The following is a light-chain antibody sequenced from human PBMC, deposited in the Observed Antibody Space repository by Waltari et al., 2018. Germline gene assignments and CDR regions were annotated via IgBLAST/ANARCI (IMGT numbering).Light chain of an antibody. CDR3: AAWDDSLGGRV. J-gene: IGLJ2*01. CDR1: SSNIGSNH. Sequence: QSVLTQPPSASGTPGPRVTISCSGSSSNIGSNHLYWYQQLPGTAPKLLIYRNNQRPSGVPDRFSGSKSGTSASLAISGLRSEDEADYYCAAWDDSLGGRVFGGGTKLTVL. CDR2: RNN. V-gene: IGLV1-47*01.